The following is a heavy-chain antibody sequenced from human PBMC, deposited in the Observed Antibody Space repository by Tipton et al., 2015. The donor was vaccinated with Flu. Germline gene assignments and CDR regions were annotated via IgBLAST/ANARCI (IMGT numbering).Heavy chain of an antibody. D-gene: IGHD1-14*01. V-gene: IGHV3-30*02. CDR2: IRLDGSNE. Sequence: GSLRLSCAASGFSFSNYGMHWVRQAPGKGLEWVAFIRLDGSNEFYVESVKGRFTISRDNSRNTLYLQMNSLRAEDTAVYFCAKDSGLYYFDSWGQGTLVTVSS. CDR3: AKDSGLYYFDS. CDR1: GFSFSNYG. J-gene: IGHJ4*02.